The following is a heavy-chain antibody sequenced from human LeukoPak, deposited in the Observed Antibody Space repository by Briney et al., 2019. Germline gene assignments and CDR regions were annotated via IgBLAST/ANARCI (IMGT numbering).Heavy chain of an antibody. V-gene: IGHV3-74*01. J-gene: IGHJ4*02. CDR1: GFTFSSFW. D-gene: IGHD4-17*01. CDR3: ARDDYGDYHFDY. CDR2: INSDGSST. Sequence: GGSLRLSCAASGFTFSSFWMHWVRRAPGKGLVWVSRINSDGSSTSYADSVKGRFTISRDNAKNTLYLQMNSLRAEDTAVYYCARDDYGDYHFDYWGQGTLVTVSS.